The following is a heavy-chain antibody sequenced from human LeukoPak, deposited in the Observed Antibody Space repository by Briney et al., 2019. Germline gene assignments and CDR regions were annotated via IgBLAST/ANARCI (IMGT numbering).Heavy chain of an antibody. CDR1: GFTVSRNY. J-gene: IGHJ4*02. Sequence: TGGSLRLSCAASGFTVSRNYMSWVRQAPGKGLEWVSVIYGGGRTYYADSVKGRFIISRDNSKNTLYLQMNSLRAEDTAVYYCARVTYGSGTYGAFDYWGQGTLVTVSS. D-gene: IGHD3-10*01. V-gene: IGHV3-53*01. CDR2: IYGGGRT. CDR3: ARVTYGSGTYGAFDY.